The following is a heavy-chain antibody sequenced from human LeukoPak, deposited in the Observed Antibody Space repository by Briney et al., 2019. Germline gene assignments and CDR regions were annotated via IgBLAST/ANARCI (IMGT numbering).Heavy chain of an antibody. CDR2: ISYSGST. D-gene: IGHD2-15*01. Sequence: SDTLSLTCTVSGGSISNYYWSWIRQPPGKGLEWIGYISYSGSTNYFPSLKSRVTISVDTSKNQFSLKLSSVTAADTAVYYCARTGYDFDAFDIWGQGTMVTVSS. V-gene: IGHV4-59*07. CDR3: ARTGYDFDAFDI. J-gene: IGHJ3*02. CDR1: GGSISNYY.